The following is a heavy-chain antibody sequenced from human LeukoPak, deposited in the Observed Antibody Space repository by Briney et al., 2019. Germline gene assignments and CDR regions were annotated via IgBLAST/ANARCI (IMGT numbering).Heavy chain of an antibody. J-gene: IGHJ4*02. Sequence: SETLSLTCSVSGGSISSGDYYWSWLRQPPGKTLEWIGYIYSSGKTTYSPSLKSRVTISPDTSKNQCSLRLTSVTAADTAVYYCARVSDARHPDFWGQGTLVTVSS. CDR3: ARVSDARHPDF. CDR1: GGSISSGDYY. V-gene: IGHV4-30-4*01. CDR2: IYSSGKT.